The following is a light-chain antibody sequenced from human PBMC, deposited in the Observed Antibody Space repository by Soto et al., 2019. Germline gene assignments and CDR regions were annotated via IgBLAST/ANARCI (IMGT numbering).Light chain of an antibody. J-gene: IGKJ1*01. CDR2: DTS. CDR1: ETIRGL. Sequence: ESVLTQSPATLSLSHGERATLSCRASETIRGLLAWYQQRPGQPPRLLIYDTSNRATGIPDRFSGSGSGTDFSLTIRRLEPDDFAVYYCQKYGNFWTFGQGTKVDIK. V-gene: IGKV3-11*01. CDR3: QKYGNFWT.